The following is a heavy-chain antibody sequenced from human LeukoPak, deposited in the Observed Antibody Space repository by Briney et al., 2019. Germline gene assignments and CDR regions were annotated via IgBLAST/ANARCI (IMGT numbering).Heavy chain of an antibody. CDR3: ARRSSGYYYYLNYHMDV. J-gene: IGHJ6*03. D-gene: IGHD3-22*01. Sequence: PSETLSLTCAVYGGSFSGYYWSWIRQPPGKGLEWIGEINHSGSTNYNPSLKSRVTISVDTSKNQFSLKLSSVTAADTAVYYCARRSSGYYYYLNYHMDVWGKGTTVTVSS. CDR2: INHSGST. CDR1: GGSFSGYY. V-gene: IGHV4-34*01.